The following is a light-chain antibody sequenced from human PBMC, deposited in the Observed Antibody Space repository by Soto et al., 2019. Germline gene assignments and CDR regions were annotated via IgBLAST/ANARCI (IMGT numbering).Light chain of an antibody. CDR2: ATS. V-gene: IGKV1-39*01. CDR1: QSIDNY. J-gene: IGKJ1*01. Sequence: DIQMTQSPSSLSASIGERVTITFRAGQSIDNYLNWYQQKPGKAPNLLIYATSSLQSGVPSRFSGSGSGTEFTLTISSLQREDFAIYYCQQSYSSTWTFGQGTKVDIK. CDR3: QQSYSSTWT.